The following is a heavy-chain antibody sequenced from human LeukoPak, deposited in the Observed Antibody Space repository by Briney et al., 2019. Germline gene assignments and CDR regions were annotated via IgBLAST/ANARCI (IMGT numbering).Heavy chain of an antibody. CDR3: SGGGYTFDY. CDR2: ISGSGSTI. V-gene: IGHV3-23*01. D-gene: IGHD1-1*01. J-gene: IGHJ4*02. CDR1: GFTFSSYA. Sequence: GGSLRLSCAASGFTFSSYAMSWVRQAPGKGLEWVSAISGSGSTICYADSVKGRFTISRDNAKNSLYLQMNSLRAEDTAVYYCSGGGYTFDYWGQGTLVTVSS.